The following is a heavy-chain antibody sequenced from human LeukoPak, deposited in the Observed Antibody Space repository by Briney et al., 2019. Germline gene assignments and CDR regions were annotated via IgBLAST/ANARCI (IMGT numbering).Heavy chain of an antibody. CDR3: ARMISSDWYYDY. CDR1: GFTFSSYG. CDR2: IRYDGSNK. Sequence: GRSLRPSCAASGFTFSSYGMHWVRQAPGKGLEWVAVIRYDGSNKYYADSVKGRFTISRDNSKNTLYLQMNSLRAEDTAVYYCARMISSDWYYDYWGQGTLVTVSS. D-gene: IGHD6-19*01. J-gene: IGHJ4*02. V-gene: IGHV3-33*01.